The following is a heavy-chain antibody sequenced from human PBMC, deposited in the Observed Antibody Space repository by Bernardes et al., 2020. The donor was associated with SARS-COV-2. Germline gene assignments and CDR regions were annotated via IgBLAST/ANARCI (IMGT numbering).Heavy chain of an antibody. D-gene: IGHD1-26*01. V-gene: IGHV3-30*18. CDR2: ISYDGSNK. Sequence: GGSLRLSCAASGFTFSSYGMHWVRQAPGKGLEWVAVISYDGSNKYYADSVKGRFTISRDNSKNTLYLQMNSLRAEDTVVYYCAKSRGGYRYFQHGGQGTLVTVSS. J-gene: IGHJ1*01. CDR3: AKSRGGYRYFQH. CDR1: GFTFSSYG.